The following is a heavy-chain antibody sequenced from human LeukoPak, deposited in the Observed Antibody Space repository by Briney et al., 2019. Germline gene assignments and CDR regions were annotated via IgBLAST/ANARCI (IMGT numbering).Heavy chain of an antibody. CDR1: GFKFDDYG. V-gene: IGHV3-20*04. D-gene: IGHD1/OR15-1a*01. CDR3: ASSDWTNDAGDF. J-gene: IGHJ4*02. Sequence: GGSLRLSCAASGFKFDDYGMSWVRQAPGKGLEWVSGIDRSGGGTGYADSVKGRFTISRDNAKNSLYLQMNSLRAEDTAFYYCASSDWTNDAGDFSGQGALVTVSS. CDR2: IDRSGGGT.